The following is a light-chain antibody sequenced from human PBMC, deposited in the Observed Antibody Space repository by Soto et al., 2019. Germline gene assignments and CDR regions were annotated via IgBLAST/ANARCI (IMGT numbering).Light chain of an antibody. J-gene: IGKJ1*01. CDR2: GAS. CDR3: QRRGT. V-gene: IGKV3-15*01. CDR1: QSLSDN. Sequence: EMVLTQSPATLSVSPGERATLSCRASQSLSDNLAWYQQRPGQAPRLLIYGASTRATGIPARFSGSGSGTEFPLTISSLQSEDFAVYHCQRRGTFGQGTKVEIK.